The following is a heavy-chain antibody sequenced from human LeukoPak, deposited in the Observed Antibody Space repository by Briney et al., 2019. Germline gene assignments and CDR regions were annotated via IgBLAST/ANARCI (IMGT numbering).Heavy chain of an antibody. Sequence: GGSLRLSCAGSIFTFSNYWIHWVRQAPGKGLLWVARINSAGAGIVYADSVEGRFTISRDNAKNTVYLQMNSLRPEDTAVYYCVADSGNRSGGDFWGQGALVTVSS. D-gene: IGHD1-26*01. CDR3: VADSGNRSGGDF. J-gene: IGHJ4*02. CDR2: INSAGAGI. CDR1: IFTFSNYW. V-gene: IGHV3-74*01.